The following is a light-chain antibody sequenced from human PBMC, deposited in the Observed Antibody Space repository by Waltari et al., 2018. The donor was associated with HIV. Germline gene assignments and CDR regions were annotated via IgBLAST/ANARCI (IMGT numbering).Light chain of an antibody. V-gene: IGKV1-39*01. J-gene: IGKJ2*01. CDR1: QRISTY. CDR2: AAS. CDR3: QQSYSTLH. Sequence: DIQMTQSPSSLSASVGDRVTITCRASQRISTYLNWYQKKSGKAPKLLIYAASILQSGVPSRFSGSGSGTDFTLTISSLQPEDFATYYCQQSYSTLHFGQGTKLEIK.